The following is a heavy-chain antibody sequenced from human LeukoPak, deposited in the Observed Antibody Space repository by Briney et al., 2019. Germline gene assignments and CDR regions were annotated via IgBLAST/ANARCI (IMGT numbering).Heavy chain of an antibody. CDR2: ISGSGGST. Sequence: SGGSLRLSCAASGFTFSSYAMSWVRQAPGKGLEWVSAISGSGGSTYYADSVKGRFTISRDNSKNTLYLQMNSLRAEDTAVYYCAKDGVAAISSMWLVHPYYIDYWGQGTLVTVSS. CDR1: GFTFSSYA. D-gene: IGHD2-15*01. J-gene: IGHJ4*02. CDR3: AKDGVAAISSMWLVHPYYIDY. V-gene: IGHV3-23*01.